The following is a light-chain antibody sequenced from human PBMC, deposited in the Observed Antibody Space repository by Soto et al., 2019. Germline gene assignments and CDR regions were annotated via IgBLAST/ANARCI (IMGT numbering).Light chain of an antibody. V-gene: IGKV1-33*01. Sequence: DIQLTQSPSSLSASVRDRVTITCRVSQGISSYLNWYQQKPGRAPKLLIYDASNLEAGVPSRFRGSGSGTDFTFTISRLQPEDIATYYCQQYENLPTFGQGTRLEIK. CDR2: DAS. J-gene: IGKJ5*01. CDR3: QQYENLPT. CDR1: QGISSY.